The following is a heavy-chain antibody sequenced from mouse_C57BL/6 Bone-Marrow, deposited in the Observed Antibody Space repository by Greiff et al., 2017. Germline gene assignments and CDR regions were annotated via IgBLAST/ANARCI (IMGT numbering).Heavy chain of an antibody. CDR1: GYTFTSYG. CDR3: ARWGYYSNAWFAY. V-gene: IGHV1-81*01. Sequence: QVQLKESGAELARPGASVKLSCKASGYTFTSYGISWVKQRTGQGLEWIGEIYPRSGNTYYNEKFKGKATLTADKSSSTAYMELRSLTSEDSAVYFCARWGYYSNAWFAYWGQGTLVTVSA. J-gene: IGHJ3*01. D-gene: IGHD2-5*01. CDR2: IYPRSGNT.